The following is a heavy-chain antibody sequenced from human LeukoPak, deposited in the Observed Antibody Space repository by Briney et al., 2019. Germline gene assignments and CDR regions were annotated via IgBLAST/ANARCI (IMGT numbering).Heavy chain of an antibody. V-gene: IGHV3-21*01. Sequence: GGSLRLSCAASGFTFSSYSMNWVRQAPGKGLEWVSSISSSSSYIYYADSVKGRFTISRDNAKNSLYLQMNSLRAEDTAVYYCARDEERVRLYDYVWGSYRYTNAPLDYWGQGTLVTVSS. D-gene: IGHD3-16*02. CDR3: ARDEERVRLYDYVWGSYRYTNAPLDY. CDR1: GFTFSSYS. J-gene: IGHJ4*02. CDR2: ISSSSSYI.